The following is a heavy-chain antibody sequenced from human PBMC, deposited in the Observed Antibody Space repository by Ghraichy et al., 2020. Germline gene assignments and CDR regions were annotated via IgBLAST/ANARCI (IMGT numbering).Heavy chain of an antibody. J-gene: IGHJ4*02. CDR1: GFTFSSYA. CDR2: ISGSGGST. D-gene: IGHD3-16*02. V-gene: IGHV3-23*01. CDR3: AKGDYVWGSYRYSFVDY. Sequence: GESLNISCAASGFTFSSYAMSWVRQAPGKGLEWVSAISGSGGSTYYADSVKGRFTISRDNSKNTLYLQMNSLRAEDTAVYYCAKGDYVWGSYRYSFVDYWGQGTLVTVSS.